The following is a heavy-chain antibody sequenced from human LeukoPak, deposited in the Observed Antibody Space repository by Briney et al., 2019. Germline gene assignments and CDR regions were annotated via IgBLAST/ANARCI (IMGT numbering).Heavy chain of an antibody. CDR2: IIPIFGTA. V-gene: IGHV1-69*05. Sequence: ASVTVSCKASGGTFISYAISWVRQAPGQGLEWMGGIIPIFGTANYAQKFQGRVTITTDESTSTAYMELSSLRSEDTAVYYCASSFARYCSSTSCPFDYWGQGTLVTVSS. J-gene: IGHJ4*02. D-gene: IGHD2-2*01. CDR1: GGTFISYA. CDR3: ASSFARYCSSTSCPFDY.